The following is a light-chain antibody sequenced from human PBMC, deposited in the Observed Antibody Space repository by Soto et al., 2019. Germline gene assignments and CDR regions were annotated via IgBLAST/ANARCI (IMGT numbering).Light chain of an antibody. CDR2: ETS. V-gene: IGKV1-39*01. J-gene: IGKJ4*01. CDR1: QNVRSY. CDR3: QQANSFPLT. Sequence: DMQMTQSPSSLSASVGDRVTIACRASQNVRSYLNWYQQKPGKDPDLLIYETSTLQSGVPSRFSGTGYGTDFTLTISSLQPEDFATYYCQQANSFPLTFGGGTKVEI.